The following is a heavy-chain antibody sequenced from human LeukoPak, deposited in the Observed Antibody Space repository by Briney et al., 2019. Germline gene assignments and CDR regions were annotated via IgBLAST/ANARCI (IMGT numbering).Heavy chain of an antibody. CDR1: GFTFSDYY. J-gene: IGHJ5*02. CDR2: ISSSGSTI. D-gene: IGHD6-13*01. Sequence: GGSLRLSCAASGFTFSDYYMGWIRQAPGKGLEWVSYISSSGSTIYYADSVKGRFTISRDNAKNSLYLQMNSLRAEDTAVYYCARVVAAAVNWFDPWGQGTLVTVSS. V-gene: IGHV3-11*01. CDR3: ARVVAAAVNWFDP.